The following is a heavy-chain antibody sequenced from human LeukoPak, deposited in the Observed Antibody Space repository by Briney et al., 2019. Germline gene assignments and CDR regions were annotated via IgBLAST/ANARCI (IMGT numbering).Heavy chain of an antibody. CDR2: IYYSGST. J-gene: IGHJ4*02. Sequence: SETLSLTCTVSGGSISSYYWSWIRKPPGKGLEWIGYIYYSGSTNYSPSLKSRVTISVDTSKNQFSLKLSSVTAADTAVYYCARAEYWLPVCFDYWGQGTLVTVSS. D-gene: IGHD3-22*01. CDR3: ARAEYWLPVCFDY. CDR1: GGSISSYY. V-gene: IGHV4-59*01.